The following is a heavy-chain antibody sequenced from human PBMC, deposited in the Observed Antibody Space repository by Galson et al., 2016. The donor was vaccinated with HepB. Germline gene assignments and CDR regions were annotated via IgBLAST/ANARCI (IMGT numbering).Heavy chain of an antibody. CDR2: VLSSDNK. D-gene: IGHD2-2*01. CDR1: GFTVSSHY. CDR3: ARSIPYCSSNSCPLGY. Sequence: SLRLSCAASGFTVSSHYMTWVRQAPGKGLEWVSSVLSSDNKYYADSVKVRFIISRDNSKNTVYLQMNSLRVEDTALYYCARSIPYCSSNSCPLGYWGQGALVTVSS. J-gene: IGHJ4*02. V-gene: IGHV3-66*01.